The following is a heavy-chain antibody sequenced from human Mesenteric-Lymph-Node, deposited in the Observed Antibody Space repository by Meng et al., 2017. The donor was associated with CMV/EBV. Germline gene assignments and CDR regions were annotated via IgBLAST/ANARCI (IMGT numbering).Heavy chain of an antibody. D-gene: IGHD2-21*01. V-gene: IGHV3-30*04. J-gene: IGHJ4*02. CDR3: GRDILNSGLVEY. CDR2: ISYDGGDK. Sequence: GESLKISCAASGFNFSRYAMHWVRQAPGKGLEWVAVISYDGGDKYYGDSVKGRFTISRDSSENTLYLQMNSLRPEDTALYHCGRDILNSGLVEYWAQGTLVTVSS. CDR1: GFNFSRYA.